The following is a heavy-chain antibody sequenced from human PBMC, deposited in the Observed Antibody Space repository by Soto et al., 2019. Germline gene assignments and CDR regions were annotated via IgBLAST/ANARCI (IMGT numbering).Heavy chain of an antibody. V-gene: IGHV1-46*02. J-gene: IGHJ6*02. CDR2: INPTDGSV. CDR3: ARGDSTDCSNGVCSFFYNHDMDV. Sequence: QVQLVQSGAEVKKPGASVKVSCTASGYTFKSFYMHWVRQAPGQGLEWIGIINPTDGSVSYAQKFQDRVTLTTDRPTSTVYMELSSLRSEDTAVYYCARGDSTDCSNGVCSFFYNHDMDVWGQGTTVTVSS. D-gene: IGHD2-8*01. CDR1: GYTFKSFY.